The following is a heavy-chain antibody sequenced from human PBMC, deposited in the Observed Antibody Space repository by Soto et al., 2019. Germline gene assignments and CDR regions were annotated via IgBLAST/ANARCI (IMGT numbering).Heavy chain of an antibody. CDR2: ISSNGGST. Sequence: EVQLVESGGGLVQPGGSLRLSCAASGFTFSSSAMHWVRQAPGKGLEYVSAISSNGGSTDYANSVKGRFTISRDNSKNTLYLQMGSLRAEDMAVYYCARGESYWYFDLWGRGTLVTVSS. J-gene: IGHJ2*01. CDR3: ARGESYWYFDL. D-gene: IGHD1-26*01. CDR1: GFTFSSSA. V-gene: IGHV3-64*01.